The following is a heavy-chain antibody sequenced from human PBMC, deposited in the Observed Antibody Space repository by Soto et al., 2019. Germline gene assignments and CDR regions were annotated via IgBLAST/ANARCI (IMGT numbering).Heavy chain of an antibody. CDR3: ARHIQLWSRGGVYYYYGMDV. Sequence: PSETLSLTCTVSGGSISSGSFYWTWIRQHPGKGLEFIGYIYYSGGTYYNPSLRSRVIISLDTSKNQFSLKLSSVTAADTAVYYCARHIQLWSRGGVYYYYGMDVWGQGTTVTVS. J-gene: IGHJ6*02. CDR1: GGSISSGSFY. D-gene: IGHD5-18*01. CDR2: IYYSGGT. V-gene: IGHV4-31*03.